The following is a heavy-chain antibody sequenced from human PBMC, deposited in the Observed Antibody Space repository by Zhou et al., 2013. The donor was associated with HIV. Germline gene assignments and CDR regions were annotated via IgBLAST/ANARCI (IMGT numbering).Heavy chain of an antibody. D-gene: IGHD2-21*02. CDR1: GATFRSYG. CDR2: IIPVLGLT. J-gene: IGHJ4*02. CDR3: VRDQKDYGGDSDLDY. V-gene: IGHV1-69*04. Sequence: QVQLVQSGAELKKPGSSVKVSCKTVGATFRSYGVSWVRQAPGQGLEWIGRIIPVLGLTTYAQKFQGGVTITADKATTTVYMEVGRLRSEDTAVYYCVRDQKDYGGDSDLDYWGQGTLVTVSS.